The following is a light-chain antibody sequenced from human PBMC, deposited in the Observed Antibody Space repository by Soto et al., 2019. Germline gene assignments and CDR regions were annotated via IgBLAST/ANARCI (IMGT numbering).Light chain of an antibody. CDR2: GAS. J-gene: IGKJ1*01. CDR3: QQYGSSPRT. V-gene: IGKV3-20*01. CDR1: QSVRSSY. Sequence: EIVLTQSPGTLSLSPGERATLSCRASQSVRSSYLAWYQQKPGQAPRLLIYGASSRATGIPDRFSGSGSGTVCTLTISRLEPEDCAVYYCQQYGSSPRTFGQGTKVEIK.